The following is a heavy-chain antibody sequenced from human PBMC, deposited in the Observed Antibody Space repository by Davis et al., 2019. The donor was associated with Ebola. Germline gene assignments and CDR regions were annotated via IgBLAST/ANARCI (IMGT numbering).Heavy chain of an antibody. CDR3: VRGWGRSGLDV. D-gene: IGHD3-16*01. Sequence: HSQTLSLTCAISGDSVFGKNGAWNWIRQSPSRGLEWLGRTYYNSKWFHDYAVSVKSRITIDPDTSTNQPSLQLNSVTPEDTAVYYCVRGWGRSGLDVWGQGTTVTVSS. J-gene: IGHJ6*02. CDR2: TYYNSKWFH. CDR1: GDSVFGKNGA. V-gene: IGHV6-1*01.